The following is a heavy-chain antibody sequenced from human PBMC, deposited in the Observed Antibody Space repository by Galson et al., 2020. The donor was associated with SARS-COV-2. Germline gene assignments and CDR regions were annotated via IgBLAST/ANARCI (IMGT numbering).Heavy chain of an antibody. CDR3: AREENFFLVVSGRRMCDFDY. CDR2: ITSSGST. CDR1: GGSFSGYY. J-gene: IGHJ4*02. V-gene: IGHV4-34*01. D-gene: IGHD2-21*01. Sequence: SATLSLTCAVYGGSFSGYYWSWIRQPPGKGLEWIGEITSSGSTNYNPSLKSRVTISVDTSRNNFSMKLSSVTAADTAVYYCAREENFFLVVSGRRMCDFDYWGRGTLATVSS.